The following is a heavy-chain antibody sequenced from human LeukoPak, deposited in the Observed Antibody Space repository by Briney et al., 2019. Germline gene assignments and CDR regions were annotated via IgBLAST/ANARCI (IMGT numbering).Heavy chain of an antibody. J-gene: IGHJ6*03. V-gene: IGHV3-11*04. Sequence: GGSLRLSCAASGFIFSDYYMSWIRQAPGKGLEWVSYISTSGSESTIYYTDSVKGRFTVSRDNAKNSLFLQMNSLRAEDTAIYYCARVAYYDFWSGLIPHTYYMDVWAKGPRSSSP. CDR2: ISTSGSESTI. D-gene: IGHD3-3*01. CDR1: GFIFSDYY. CDR3: ARVAYYDFWSGLIPHTYYMDV.